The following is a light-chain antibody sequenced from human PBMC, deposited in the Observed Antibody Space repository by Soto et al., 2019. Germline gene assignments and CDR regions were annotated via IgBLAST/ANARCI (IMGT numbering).Light chain of an antibody. CDR1: NSDVGGYNY. V-gene: IGLV2-11*01. CDR2: DVT. J-gene: IGLJ1*01. Sequence: ALTQPRSVSGSPGQSVTISCTGTNSDVGGYNYVSWYQQYPGKAPKLMIYDVTKRPSGVPDRFSGSKSGNTASLTISGLQAEDEADYYCCSYAGTHYVFGTGTKLTVL. CDR3: CSYAGTHYV.